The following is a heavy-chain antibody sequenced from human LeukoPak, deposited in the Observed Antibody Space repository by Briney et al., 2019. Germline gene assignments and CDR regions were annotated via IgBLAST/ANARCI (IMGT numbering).Heavy chain of an antibody. CDR3: AGPLYCSSTSCPLQH. Sequence: ASVKVSCKASGHTFTGYYMHWVRQAPGQGLEWMGWINPNSGGTNYAQKLQGRVTMTRDTSISTAYMELSRLRSDDTAVYYCAGPLYCSSTSCPLQHWGQGTLVTVSS. V-gene: IGHV1-2*02. CDR2: INPNSGGT. CDR1: GHTFTGYY. D-gene: IGHD2-2*01. J-gene: IGHJ1*01.